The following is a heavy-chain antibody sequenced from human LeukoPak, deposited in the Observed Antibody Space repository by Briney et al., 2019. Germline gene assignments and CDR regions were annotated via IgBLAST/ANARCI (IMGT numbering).Heavy chain of an antibody. CDR3: ARTDIAAAGNDY. V-gene: IGHV1-2*02. CDR1: GYTFTGYF. D-gene: IGHD6-13*01. CDR2: INPNSGAT. Sequence: ASVKVSCKASGYTFTGYFMHWVRQAPGQGLEWMGWINPNSGATNYARKLQGRVTMTRDTSISTAYMELSRLRSDDTAVYYCARTDIAAAGNDYWGQGTLVTVSS. J-gene: IGHJ4*02.